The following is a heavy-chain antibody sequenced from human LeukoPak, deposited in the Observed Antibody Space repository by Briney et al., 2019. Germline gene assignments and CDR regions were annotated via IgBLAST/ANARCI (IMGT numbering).Heavy chain of an antibody. J-gene: IGHJ4*02. CDR3: ASEVSSSLDY. CDR2: FSAYSGDA. Sequence: ASVKVSCKASGDTFTSHGISWVRQAPGQGLEWMGWFSAYSGDANYAQKFQGRVTMTTDTSTSTAYMELRSLRSDDTAVYYCASEVSSSLDYWGQGTLVTVSS. V-gene: IGHV1-18*01. CDR1: GDTFTSHG. D-gene: IGHD6-13*01.